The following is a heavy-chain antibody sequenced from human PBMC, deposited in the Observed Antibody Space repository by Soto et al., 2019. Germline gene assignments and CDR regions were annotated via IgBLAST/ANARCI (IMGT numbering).Heavy chain of an antibody. V-gene: IGHV6-1*01. CDR1: GDSVSSNSAA. CDR2: TYYRSKWYN. J-gene: IGHJ3*02. CDR3: ARGLALIAAAGRVAFDI. D-gene: IGHD6-13*01. Sequence: QSQTLSLTCAISGDSVSSNSAAWNWIRQSPSRGLEWLGRTYYRSKWYNDYAVSVKSRITINPDTSKNQFSLQLNSVTPEDTAVYYCARGLALIAAAGRVAFDIWGQGTMVTVSS.